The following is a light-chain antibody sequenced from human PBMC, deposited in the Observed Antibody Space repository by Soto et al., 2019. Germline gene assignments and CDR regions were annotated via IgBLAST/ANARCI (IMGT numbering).Light chain of an antibody. CDR2: AAS. V-gene: IGKV3-15*01. CDR1: QNVSNN. Sequence: EIVMSQSPATLSVSPGERATLSCRASQNVSNNLAWYQQKPGQAPRLLIYAASTRATGIPARFSGSGSATEFTLTISSLQSEDFAVYYCQQYNNWPPLTFGGGTKVEMK. J-gene: IGKJ4*01. CDR3: QQYNNWPPLT.